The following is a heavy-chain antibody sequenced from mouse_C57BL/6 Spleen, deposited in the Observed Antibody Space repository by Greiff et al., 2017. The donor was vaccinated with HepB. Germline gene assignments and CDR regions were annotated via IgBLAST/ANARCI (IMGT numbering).Heavy chain of an antibody. CDR2: INPNNGGT. Sequence: VQLKQSGPELVRPGASVKMSCKASGYTFTDYNMHWVKQSHGKSLEWIGYINPNNGGTSYNQKFKGKATLTVNKSSSTAYMELRSLTSEDSAVYYCARDGYYAMDYWGQGTSVTVSS. CDR3: ARDGYYAMDY. D-gene: IGHD2-3*01. V-gene: IGHV1-22*01. CDR1: GYTFTDYN. J-gene: IGHJ4*01.